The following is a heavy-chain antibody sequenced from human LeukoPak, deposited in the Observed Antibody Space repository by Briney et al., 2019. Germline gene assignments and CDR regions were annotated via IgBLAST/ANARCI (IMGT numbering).Heavy chain of an antibody. CDR2: VSASGAGT. CDR1: GFTFTTYG. CDR3: AKDLYTVTTLTLDY. V-gene: IGHV3-23*01. J-gene: IGHJ4*02. Sequence: GGSLRLSFAASGFTFTTYGMSWVRQAPGKGLEWVSTVSASGAGTHYADSVKGRFTISKDKSKNTVYLQMNGLKAEDTALYYCAKDLYTVTTLTLDYWGQGTLVTVSS. D-gene: IGHD4-17*01.